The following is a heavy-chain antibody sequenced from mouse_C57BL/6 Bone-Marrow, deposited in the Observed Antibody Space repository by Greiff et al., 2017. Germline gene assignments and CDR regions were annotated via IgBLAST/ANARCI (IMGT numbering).Heavy chain of an antibody. CDR2: IYPGGGYT. V-gene: IGHV1-63*01. D-gene: IGHD2-3*01. CDR3: ARGLLQCVDV. CDR1: GYTFTNYW. J-gene: IGHJ1*03. Sequence: VKLMASGAELVRPGTSVQMSCKASGYTFTNYWIGWAKQRPGHGLEWIGDIYPGGGYTNYNEKFKGKATQTADKSSSTAYMQFSSLTSEDSAIYYCARGLLQCVDVWGTGSTVTVCS.